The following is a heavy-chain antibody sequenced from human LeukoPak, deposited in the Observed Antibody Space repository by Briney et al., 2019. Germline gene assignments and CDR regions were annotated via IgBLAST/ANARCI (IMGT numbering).Heavy chain of an antibody. D-gene: IGHD2-8*01. CDR1: GFTFSSYA. CDR3: ANGYCTNGVCYPYYYYYMDV. J-gene: IGHJ6*03. Sequence: GSLRLSCAASGFTFSSYAMSWVRQAPGKGLEWVSAISGSGGSTYYADSVKGRFTISRDNSKNTLYLQMNSLRAEDTAVYYCANGYCTNGVCYPYYYYYMDVWGKGTTVTVSS. V-gene: IGHV3-23*01. CDR2: ISGSGGST.